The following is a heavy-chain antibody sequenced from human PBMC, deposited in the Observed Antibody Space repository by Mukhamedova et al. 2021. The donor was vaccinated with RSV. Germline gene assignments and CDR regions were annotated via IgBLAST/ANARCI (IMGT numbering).Heavy chain of an antibody. J-gene: IGHJ4*02. Sequence: SSYAMHWVRQAPGKGLEWVAVISYDGSNKYYADSVKGRFTISRDNSKNTLYLQMNSLRAEDTAVYYCASRTFDYWGQGTLVTVSS. CDR1: SSYA. V-gene: IGHV3-30*04. CDR2: ISYDGSNK. CDR3: ASRTFDY.